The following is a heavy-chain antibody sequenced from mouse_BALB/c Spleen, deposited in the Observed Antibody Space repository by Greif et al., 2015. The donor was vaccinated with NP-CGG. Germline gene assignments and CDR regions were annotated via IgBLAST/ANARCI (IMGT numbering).Heavy chain of an antibody. V-gene: IGHV1-7*01. CDR3: AGWGSMDY. Sequence: QVQLQQSGAELAKPGASVKMSCKASGYTFTSYWMHWVKQRPGQGLEWIGYINPSTGYTEYNQKFKDKATLTADKSSSTAYMQLSSLTSEDSAVYYCAGWGSMDYWGQGTSVTVSS. J-gene: IGHJ4*01. CDR2: INPSTGYT. CDR1: GYTFTSYW.